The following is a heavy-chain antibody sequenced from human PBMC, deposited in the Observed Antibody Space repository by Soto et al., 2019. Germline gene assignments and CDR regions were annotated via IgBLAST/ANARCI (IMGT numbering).Heavy chain of an antibody. D-gene: IGHD3-10*02. CDR2: VIPILGIA. CDR1: GGTFSSYT. J-gene: IGHJ4*02. V-gene: IGHV1-69*02. Sequence: SVKVSCKASGGTFSSYTISWVRQAPGQGLEWMGRVIPILGIANYAQKFQGRVTITADKSTSTAYMELSSLRSEDTAVYYCARGSHDRVRGVIIFDYWGQGTLVTVSS. CDR3: ARGSHDRVRGVIIFDY.